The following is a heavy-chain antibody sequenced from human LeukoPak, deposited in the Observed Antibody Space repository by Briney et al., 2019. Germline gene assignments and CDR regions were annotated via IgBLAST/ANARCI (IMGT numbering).Heavy chain of an antibody. J-gene: IGHJ3*02. CDR2: INPNSGGT. CDR1: GYTFTGYY. CDR3: ARVVGYSSENAFDI. V-gene: IGHV1-2*02. Sequence: ASVKLSCKASGYTFTGYYMNWVRQAPGQGLEWMGWINPNSGGTNYAQKFQGRVTMTRDTSISTAYMELSRLRSDNTAVYYCARVVGYSSENAFDIWGQGTMVTVSA. D-gene: IGHD6-19*01.